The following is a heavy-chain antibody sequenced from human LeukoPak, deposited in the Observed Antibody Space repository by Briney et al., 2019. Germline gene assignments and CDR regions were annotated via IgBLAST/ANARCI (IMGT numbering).Heavy chain of an antibody. D-gene: IGHD3-22*01. V-gene: IGHV3-23*01. CDR2: ISGSGGST. J-gene: IGHJ4*02. Sequence: GGSLRLSCAASGFTVDSNYLSWVRQAPGKGLEWVSAISGSGGSTYYADSVKGRFTISRDNSKNTLYLQMNSLRAEDTAVYYCAKMRSGYPGYWGQGTLVTVSS. CDR3: AKMRSGYPGY. CDR1: GFTVDSNY.